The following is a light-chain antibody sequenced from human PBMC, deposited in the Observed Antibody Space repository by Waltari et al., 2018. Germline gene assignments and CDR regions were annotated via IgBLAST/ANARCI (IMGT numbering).Light chain of an antibody. Sequence: DIQMTQSPSSLSASVGDRLIITCRASQSISFHLNWYQQKPGKAPELLIYAASILQSGVPLRFSGSGSGTHFSLTIDSLHPEDFATYFCQQTYNTAGVTFGPGTK. V-gene: IGKV1-39*01. CDR2: AAS. CDR1: QSISFH. J-gene: IGKJ3*01. CDR3: QQTYNTAGVT.